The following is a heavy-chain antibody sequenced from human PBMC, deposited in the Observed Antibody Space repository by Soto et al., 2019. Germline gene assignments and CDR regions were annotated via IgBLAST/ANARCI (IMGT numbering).Heavy chain of an antibody. CDR2: ISSSGTYT. V-gene: IGHV3-11*06. J-gene: IGHJ6*02. CDR3: ARTYCGGDCYPTPRYYGMDV. CDR1: GFTFSDYY. D-gene: IGHD2-21*02. Sequence: QVQLVESGGGLVKPGVSLRLSCAASGFTFSDYYMSWIRQAPGKGLEWVSYISSSGTYTNYADSAKGRFTISRDNAKNSLYLQMNSLRAEDTAVYYCARTYCGGDCYPTPRYYGMDVWGQGTTVTVSS.